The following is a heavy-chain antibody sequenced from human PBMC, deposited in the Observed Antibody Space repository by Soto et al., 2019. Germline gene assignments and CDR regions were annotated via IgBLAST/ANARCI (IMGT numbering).Heavy chain of an antibody. CDR1: GFTFSSYS. CDR2: ISSSSSTI. V-gene: IGHV3-48*02. D-gene: IGHD3-3*01. J-gene: IGHJ3*02. Sequence: PGGSLRLSCAASGFTFSSYSMNWVRQAPGKGLEWVSYISSSSSTIYYADSVKGRFTISRDNAKNSLYLQMNSLRDEDTAVYYCARAPGGFLEWLANDAFDIWGPGTMVNV. CDR3: ARAPGGFLEWLANDAFDI.